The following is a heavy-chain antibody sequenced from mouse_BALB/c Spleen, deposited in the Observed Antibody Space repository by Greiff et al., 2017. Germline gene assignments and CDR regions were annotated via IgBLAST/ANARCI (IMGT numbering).Heavy chain of an antibody. D-gene: IGHD2-1*01. CDR3: ARKGYYGNYGFDY. V-gene: IGHV1-54*01. CDR2: INPGSGGT. J-gene: IGHJ2*01. CDR1: GYAFTNYL. Sequence: QVQLQQSGAELVRPGTSVKVSCKASGYAFTNYLIEWVKQRPGQGLEWIGVINPGSGGTNYNEKFKGKATLTADKSSSTAYMQLSSLTSDDSAVYFCARKGYYGNYGFDYWGQGTTLTVSS.